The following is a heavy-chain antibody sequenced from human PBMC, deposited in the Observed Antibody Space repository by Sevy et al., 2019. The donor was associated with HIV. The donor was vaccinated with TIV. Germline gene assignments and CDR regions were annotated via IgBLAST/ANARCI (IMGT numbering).Heavy chain of an antibody. V-gene: IGHV1-18*01. J-gene: IGHJ6*02. CDR3: ARWFEFNFGVVNYGMDV. CDR1: GYTFTSYG. D-gene: IGHD3-3*01. CDR2: ISAYNGNT. Sequence: ASVKVSCKASGYTFTSYGISWVRQAPGQGLEWMGWISAYNGNTNYAQKLQGRVTMTTDTSTSTAYMELGSLRSDDTAVYYGARWFEFNFGVVNYGMDVWGQGTTVTVSS.